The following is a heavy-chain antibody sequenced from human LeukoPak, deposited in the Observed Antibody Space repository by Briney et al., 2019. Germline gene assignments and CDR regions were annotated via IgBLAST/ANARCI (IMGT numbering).Heavy chain of an antibody. CDR3: ARDKLRSAPLGFYYYYGMDV. D-gene: IGHD1-26*01. V-gene: IGHV1-2*02. CDR2: INPNSSGT. Sequence: GSSVKVSCKASGYTFTGYYRHWVRQAPGQGRDWMGWINPNSSGTNYAQKFQGKVTMTRYTSISTAYMELSRLRSDDTAVYYCARDKLRSAPLGFYYYYGMDVWGQGTTVTVSS. J-gene: IGHJ6*02. CDR1: GYTFTGYY.